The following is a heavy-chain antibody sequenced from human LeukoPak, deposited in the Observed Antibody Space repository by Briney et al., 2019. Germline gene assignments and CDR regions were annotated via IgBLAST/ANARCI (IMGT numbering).Heavy chain of an antibody. Sequence: GASVKVSCKASGYTFTSYDINWVRQATGQGLEWMGWMNPNSGNTGYAQKFQGRVTMTRNTSISTAYMELSSLRSEDTAVYYCARDYTYCSGSRCYDRFDYWGQGIRVTVSS. CDR3: ARDYTYCSGSRCYDRFDY. CDR2: MNPNSGNT. CDR1: GYTFTSYD. V-gene: IGHV1-8*01. D-gene: IGHD2-15*01. J-gene: IGHJ4*02.